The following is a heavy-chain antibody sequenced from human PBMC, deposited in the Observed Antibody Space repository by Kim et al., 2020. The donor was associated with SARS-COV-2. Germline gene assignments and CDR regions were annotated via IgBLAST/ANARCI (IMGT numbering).Heavy chain of an antibody. J-gene: IGHJ4*02. Sequence: GGSLRLSCAASGFTFSSYRMNWVRQAPGKGLEWVSYISSSSSTIKYADSVKGRFTISRDNAKNSLYLQTNSLRHEDTAVYYCARDQGGTSIVGAFDYWGQGTLVTVSS. CDR3: ARDQGGTSIVGAFDY. CDR1: GFTFSSYR. V-gene: IGHV3-48*02. CDR2: ISSSSSTI. D-gene: IGHD1-26*01.